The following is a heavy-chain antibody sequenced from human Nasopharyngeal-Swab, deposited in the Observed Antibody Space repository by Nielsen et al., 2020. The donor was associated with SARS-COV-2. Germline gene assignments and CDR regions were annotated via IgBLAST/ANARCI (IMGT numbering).Heavy chain of an antibody. CDR1: GYTFTSYY. V-gene: IGHV1-46*01. J-gene: IGHJ5*02. CDR3: ARAVRITTDERRPATLDL. Sequence: ASVKVSCKASGYTFTSYYMHWVRQAPGQGLEWMGIINSDSRGGTSYAQRFQGRVTMTRDTSTSTIYMELSSLRSEDTAVYFCARAVRITTDERRPATLDLWGQGTLVTVSS. CDR2: INSDSRGGT. D-gene: IGHD1-14*01.